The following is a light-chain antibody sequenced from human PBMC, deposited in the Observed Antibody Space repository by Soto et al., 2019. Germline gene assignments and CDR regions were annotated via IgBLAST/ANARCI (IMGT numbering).Light chain of an antibody. CDR1: NIGSKS. Sequence: SYELPQPPSVSVAPGQTARITCGGNNIGSKSVHWYQQKPGQAPVLVVYDDSDRPPGIPERFSGSNSGNTATLTISRVEAGDEADYYCQVWDSSSDHYVFGTGTKVTVL. CDR2: DDS. J-gene: IGLJ1*01. V-gene: IGLV3-21*02. CDR3: QVWDSSSDHYV.